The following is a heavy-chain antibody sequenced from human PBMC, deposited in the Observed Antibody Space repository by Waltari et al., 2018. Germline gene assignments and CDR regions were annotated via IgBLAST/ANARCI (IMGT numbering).Heavy chain of an antibody. J-gene: IGHJ5*02. V-gene: IGHV4-59*01. Sequence: QVQLQESGPGLVKPSETLSLTCPVSGGSISSYYWSWIRQPPGKGLEWIGYIYYSGSTNYNPSLKSRVTISVDTSKNQFFLKLSSVTAADTAVYYCARSGGYGAPFDPWGQGTLVTVSS. CDR2: IYYSGST. D-gene: IGHD3-10*01. CDR3: ARSGGYGAPFDP. CDR1: GGSISSYY.